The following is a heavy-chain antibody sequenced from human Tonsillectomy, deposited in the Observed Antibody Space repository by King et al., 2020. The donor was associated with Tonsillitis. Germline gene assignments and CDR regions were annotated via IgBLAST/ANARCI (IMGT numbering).Heavy chain of an antibody. Sequence: VQLVESGGGLVKPGGSLRLSCAASGFTFSKAWMNGVRQAQGKGLEWAGRIKSKTDGGTTDYAAPVKGRFTISRDDSKNTLYLQMNSLKTEDTAVYYCTTGVYCFDYWGQGTLVTVSS. V-gene: IGHV3-15*01. J-gene: IGHJ4*02. CDR2: IKSKTDGGTT. CDR3: TTGVYCFDY. CDR1: GFTFSKAW. D-gene: IGHD2-8*01.